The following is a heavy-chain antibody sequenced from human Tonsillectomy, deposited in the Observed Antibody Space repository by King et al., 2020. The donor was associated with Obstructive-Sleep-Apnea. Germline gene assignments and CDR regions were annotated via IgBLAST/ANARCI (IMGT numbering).Heavy chain of an antibody. CDR1: GDSVSSNSAA. Sequence: VQLQQSGPGLVKPSQTLSLTCAISGDSVSSNSAAWKWIRQSPSRGLELLGRTYHRSKWFNDYAESLKSRITINPDTSKNQFSLQLNSVTPEDTAVDYCARDAGDGSYYLDYFDYWGQGTLVTVSS. CDR2: TYHRSKWFN. D-gene: IGHD1-26*01. V-gene: IGHV6-1*01. J-gene: IGHJ4*02. CDR3: ARDAGDGSYYLDYFDY.